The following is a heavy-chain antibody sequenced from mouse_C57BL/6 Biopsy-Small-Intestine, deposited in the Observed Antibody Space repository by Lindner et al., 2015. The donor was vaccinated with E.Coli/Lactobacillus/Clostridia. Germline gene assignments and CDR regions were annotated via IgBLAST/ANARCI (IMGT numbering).Heavy chain of an antibody. CDR3: ARGTIFGVVNAHYYGMDV. CDR2: IIRMFDTA. D-gene: IGHD1-1*01. J-gene: IGHJ1*01. CDR1: GDTFNNYA. Sequence: SVKVSCKASGDTFNNYAISWVRQAPGQGLEWMGGIIRMFDTANYAQKFQGRVTITADDSTSTAYMELSSLRSEDTAVYYCARGTIFGVVNAHYYGMDVWGQGTTVTVSS. V-gene: IGHV1-69*02.